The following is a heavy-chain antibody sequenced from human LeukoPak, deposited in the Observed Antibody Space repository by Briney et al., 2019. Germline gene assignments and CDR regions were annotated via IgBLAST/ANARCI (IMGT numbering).Heavy chain of an antibody. CDR2: IYPGDSDT. D-gene: IGHD2-15*01. J-gene: IGHJ4*02. CDR3: ARKGYCSGGSCYGVGY. V-gene: IGHV5-51*01. Sequence: GESLNISCKASGYTFTSYWIGWVRPMPGKGLERMGIIYPGDSDTRYSPSFQGQVTISADKSISTAYLRWSSLKASDTAMYYCARKGYCSGGSCYGVGYWGQGTLVTVSS. CDR1: GYTFTSYW.